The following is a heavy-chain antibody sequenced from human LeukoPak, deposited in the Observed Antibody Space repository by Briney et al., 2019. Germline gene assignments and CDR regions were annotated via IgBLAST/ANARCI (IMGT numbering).Heavy chain of an antibody. D-gene: IGHD6-13*01. CDR2: IIPIFGTA. Sequence: SVKVSCKASGGTFSSYAISWVRQAPGQGLEWMGGIIPIFGTANYAQKFQGRVTITADESTSTAYMELSSLRSDDTAVYYCARIAGPFDYYYYGMDVWGQGTTVTVSS. CDR3: ARIAGPFDYYYYGMDV. CDR1: GGTFSSYA. V-gene: IGHV1-69*01. J-gene: IGHJ6*02.